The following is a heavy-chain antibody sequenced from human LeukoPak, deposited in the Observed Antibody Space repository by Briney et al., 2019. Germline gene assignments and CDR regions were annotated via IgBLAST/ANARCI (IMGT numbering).Heavy chain of an antibody. D-gene: IGHD3-10*01. CDR2: IYYSGST. V-gene: IGHV4-31*03. CDR3: ARRYDYGSGSFDP. J-gene: IGHJ5*02. CDR1: GGSISSGGYY. Sequence: SQTLSLTCTVSGGSISSGGYYWSWIRQHPGKGLEWIGYIYYSGSTYYNPSLKSRVTISVDTSKNQFSLKLSSVTAADTAVYYCARRYDYGSGSFDPWGQGTLVTVSS.